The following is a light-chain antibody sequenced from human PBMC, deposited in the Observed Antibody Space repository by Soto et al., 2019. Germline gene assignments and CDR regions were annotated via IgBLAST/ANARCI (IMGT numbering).Light chain of an antibody. V-gene: IGLV2-23*01. J-gene: IGLJ1*01. Sequence: QSVLAQPASVSGSPGQSITISCTGTSDDVGAYNSVSWYQQLPHKAPQVILYKGTQRPSGVSSRFSGSTSGNAASLTISGLQADDEADYFCCSSAPESTDVFGTGTKLTAL. CDR3: CSSAPESTDV. CDR1: SDDVGAYNS. CDR2: KGT.